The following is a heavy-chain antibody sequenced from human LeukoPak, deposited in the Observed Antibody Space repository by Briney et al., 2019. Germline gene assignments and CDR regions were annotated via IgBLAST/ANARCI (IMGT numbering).Heavy chain of an antibody. CDR2: ARYDGSGQ. CDR1: GFTFSNYG. D-gene: IGHD1-26*01. J-gene: IGHJ4*02. Sequence: PGGSLRLSCAASGFTFSNYGIHWVRQAPGKGLEWVAFARYDGSGQYYAASVKGRFTTSRDNSRNTVYLQMNSLTPEDTAFYYCARDGGLHSLVVGADYNCFDYWGQGTLVTVSS. CDR3: ARDGGLHSLVVGADYNCFDY. V-gene: IGHV3-30*02.